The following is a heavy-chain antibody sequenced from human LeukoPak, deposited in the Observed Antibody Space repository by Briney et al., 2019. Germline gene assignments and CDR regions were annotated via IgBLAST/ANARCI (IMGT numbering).Heavy chain of an antibody. CDR3: ARDLGHCSGGTCFAYGFDL. Sequence: PGGSLRLSCKDSGFSFSEHYMNWIRQAPGGGLEWGSFISGSGDSIHYTDSVKGRFTVSRGNGKDALYLQMNSLRAEDTAVYYCARDLGHCSGGTCFAYGFDLWGQGTVVSVSP. CDR1: GFSFSEHY. D-gene: IGHD2-15*01. J-gene: IGHJ3*01. V-gene: IGHV3-11*01. CDR2: ISGSGDSI.